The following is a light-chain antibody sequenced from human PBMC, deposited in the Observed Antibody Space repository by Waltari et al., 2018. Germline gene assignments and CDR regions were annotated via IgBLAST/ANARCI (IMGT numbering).Light chain of an antibody. CDR2: AGN. CDR1: SGSIASNF. V-gene: IGLV6-57*04. J-gene: IGLJ3*02. Sequence: FMLTQPRSVSESPGKTVTISCTRSSGSIASNFVHWYQQRPGSAPTTVIYAGNQRPSGVPDRFSGSVASASNSASLTIPGLKTEDEADYYCQAYDSSNQRVFGGGTKLTVL. CDR3: QAYDSSNQRV.